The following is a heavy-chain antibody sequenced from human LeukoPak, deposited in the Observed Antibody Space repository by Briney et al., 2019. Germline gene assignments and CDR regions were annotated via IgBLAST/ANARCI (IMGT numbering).Heavy chain of an antibody. J-gene: IGHJ6*02. CDR3: ASKGTNYYYYGMDA. CDR1: GGSISSSSYY. Sequence: SETLSLTCTVSGGSISSSSYYWGWIRQPPGKGLEWIGSIYYSGSTYYNPSLKSRVTISVDTSKNQFSLKLSSVTAADTAVYYCASKGTNYYYYGMDAWGQGTTVTVSS. CDR2: IYYSGST. D-gene: IGHD3-10*01. V-gene: IGHV4-39*01.